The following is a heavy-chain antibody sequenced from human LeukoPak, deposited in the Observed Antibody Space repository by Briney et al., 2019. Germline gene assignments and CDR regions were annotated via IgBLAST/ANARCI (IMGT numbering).Heavy chain of an antibody. CDR2: IPYDGSNK. CDR1: GFTFSTYA. V-gene: IGHV3-30*04. CDR3: ARAEGYGGELDS. J-gene: IGHJ4*02. D-gene: IGHD4-23*01. Sequence: GRSLRLSCAASGFTFSTYAMHWVRQAPGKGLEWVAVIPYDGSNKYYADSVKGRFTISRENSKNRLYLQMNSLRAEDTAVYYCARAEGYGGELDSWGQGTLVTVSS.